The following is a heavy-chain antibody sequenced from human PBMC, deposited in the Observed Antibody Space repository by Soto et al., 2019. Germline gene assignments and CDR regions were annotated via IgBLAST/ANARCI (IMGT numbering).Heavy chain of an antibody. CDR2: TSAYNGNT. J-gene: IGHJ5*02. Sequence: QVQLVQSGAEVKKPGASVKVSCKASGYTFTSYGISWVRQAPGQGLEWMGWTSAYNGNTNYAQKLQGRVTMTTDTSTSTAYMELRSLRSDDTAVYYCARDRDYGISSGNWFDPWGQGTLVTVSS. V-gene: IGHV1-18*04. CDR3: ARDRDYGISSGNWFDP. CDR1: GYTFTSYG. D-gene: IGHD4-17*01.